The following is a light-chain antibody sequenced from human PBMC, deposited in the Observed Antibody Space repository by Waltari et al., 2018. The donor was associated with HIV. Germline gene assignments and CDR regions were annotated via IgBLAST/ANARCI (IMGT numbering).Light chain of an antibody. CDR2: EVS. CDR3: SSYTSSSTYV. Sequence: QSALTQPASVSGSPGQSIPIPCTGTSSDVGGYNYVSWYQQHPGKAPKLMIYEVSNRPSGVSNRFSGYKSGNTASLTISGLQAEDEAGYYCSSYTSSSTYVFGTETTVTVL. V-gene: IGLV2-14*01. CDR1: SSDVGGYNY. J-gene: IGLJ1*01.